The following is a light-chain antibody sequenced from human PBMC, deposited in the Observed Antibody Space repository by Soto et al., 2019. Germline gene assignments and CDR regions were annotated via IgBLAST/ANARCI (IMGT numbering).Light chain of an antibody. J-gene: IGLJ1*01. CDR2: GNS. CDR3: QSYDSSLSGSYV. Sequence: QRVRTPPPPVSGGPRGGGPISCTGGRSHNGAGYDVHWYQQLPGTAPKLLIYGNSNRPSGVPDRFSGSKSGTSASLAITGLQAEDEADYYCQSYDSSLSGSYVFGTGTKVTVL. V-gene: IGLV1-40*01. CDR1: RSHNGAGYD.